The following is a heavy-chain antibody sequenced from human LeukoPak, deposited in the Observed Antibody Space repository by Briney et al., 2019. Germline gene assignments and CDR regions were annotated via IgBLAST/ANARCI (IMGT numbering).Heavy chain of an antibody. CDR2: IYSGGST. CDR3: ARDQDYYGSGSL. J-gene: IGHJ4*02. D-gene: IGHD3-10*01. Sequence: GGSLRLSCAASGFTVSSNYMSWVRQAPGKGLEWVSVIYSGGSTYYADSVKGRFTISRDNSKNTLYLQMNSLRAEDTAVYYCARDQDYYGSGSLWGQGTLVTVSS. CDR1: GFTVSSNY. V-gene: IGHV3-53*01.